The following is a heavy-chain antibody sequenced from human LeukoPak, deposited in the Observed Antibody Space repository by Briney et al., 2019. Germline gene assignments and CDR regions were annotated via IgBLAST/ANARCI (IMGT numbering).Heavy chain of an antibody. V-gene: IGHV1-46*01. J-gene: IGHJ6*02. CDR3: AREGAMTTVTQDPYYYGMDV. CDR1: GYTFTSYY. Sequence: GASVKVSCKASGYTFTSYYMHWVRQAPGQGLEWMGIINPSGGSTSYAQKFQGRVTMTRDTSTSTVYMELSSLRSDDTAVYYCAREGAMTTVTQDPYYYGMDVWGQGTTVTVSS. D-gene: IGHD4-17*01. CDR2: INPSGGST.